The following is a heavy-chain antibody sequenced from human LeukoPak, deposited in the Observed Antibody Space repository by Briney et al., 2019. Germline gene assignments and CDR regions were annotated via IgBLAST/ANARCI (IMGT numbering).Heavy chain of an antibody. D-gene: IGHD2-2*01. CDR2: IYYSGST. J-gene: IGHJ6*03. CDR1: GGSISSSSYY. V-gene: IGHV4-39*07. CDR3: ARVRTLVVPAAQGMGATEYYYYYYMDV. Sequence: SETLSLTCTVSGGSISSSSYYWGWIRQPPGKELEWIGSIYYSGSTYYNPSLKSRVTISVDTSKNQFSLKLSSVTAADTAVYYCARVRTLVVPAAQGMGATEYYYYYYMDVWGKGTTVTVSS.